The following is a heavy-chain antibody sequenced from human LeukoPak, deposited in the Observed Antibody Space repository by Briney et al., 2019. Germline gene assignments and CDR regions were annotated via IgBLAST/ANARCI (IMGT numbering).Heavy chain of an antibody. Sequence: GGSLRPSCAASGFTFSSYWMHWVRQAPGKGLVWVSRINSDGSSTSYADSVKGRFTISRDNAKNSLYLQMNSLRAEDTAVYYCARDGTYSGYVILWGQGTLVTVSS. CDR3: ARDGTYSGYVIL. V-gene: IGHV3-74*01. CDR1: GFTFSSYW. J-gene: IGHJ4*02. D-gene: IGHD5-12*01. CDR2: INSDGSST.